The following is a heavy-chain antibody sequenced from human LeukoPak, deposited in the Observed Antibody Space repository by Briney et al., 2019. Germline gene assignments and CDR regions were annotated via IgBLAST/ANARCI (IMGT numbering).Heavy chain of an antibody. CDR2: IWYDGSNK. CDR1: GFTFSSYG. J-gene: IGHJ3*02. Sequence: GGSLRLSCAASGFTFSSYGMHWVRQAPGKGLEWVAVIWYDGSNKYYADSVKGRFTISRDNSKNTLYLQMNSLRAEDTAVYYCARLAEWELRAFDIWGQGTMVTVSS. CDR3: ARLAEWELRAFDI. V-gene: IGHV3-33*01. D-gene: IGHD1-26*01.